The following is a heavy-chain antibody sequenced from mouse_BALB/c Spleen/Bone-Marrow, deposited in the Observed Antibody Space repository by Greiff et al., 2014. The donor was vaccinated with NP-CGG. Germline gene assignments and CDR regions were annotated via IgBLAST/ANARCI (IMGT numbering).Heavy chain of an antibody. D-gene: IGHD4-1*01. CDR1: GFNIKDTY. CDR2: IDPANGNT. J-gene: IGHJ2*01. CDR3: VRWEDY. Sequence: EVQLQQSGAELVKPGASVKLSCTASGFNIKDTYMHWVKQRPDQGLEWIGRIDPANGNTKYNPKFQGKATITSDTSSNTAYLQLSSLTSGDTAVYYCVRWEDYWGQGTTLTVSS. V-gene: IGHV14-3*02.